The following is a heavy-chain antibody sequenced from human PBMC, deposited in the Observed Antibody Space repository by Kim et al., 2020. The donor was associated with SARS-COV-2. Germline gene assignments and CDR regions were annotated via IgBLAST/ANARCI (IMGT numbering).Heavy chain of an antibody. CDR1: GFTFSDYY. D-gene: IGHD3-3*01. CDR2: XXSXXSTI. Sequence: GGSLRLSCAASGFTFSDYYMSWIRQAPGKGLXXVSXXXSXXSTIYYADSVKGRXXXSRXXPKNXPYLXXNSLXXRDTXVYYXXRDGKSYYDXWSGXXWRSXXYXXXDVXXXGTTXXVS. V-gene: IGHV3-11*01. CDR3: XRDGKSYYDXWSGXXWRSXXYXXXDV. J-gene: IGHJ6*01.